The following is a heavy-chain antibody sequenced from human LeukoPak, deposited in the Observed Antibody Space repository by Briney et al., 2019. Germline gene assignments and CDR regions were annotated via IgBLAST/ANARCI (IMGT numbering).Heavy chain of an antibody. CDR1: GFAFSSYW. J-gene: IGHJ4*02. Sequence: GGSLRLSCATSGFAFSSYWMTWVRQVPGKGPEWVANINREGNEKYYVDSVKGRFTISRDNAKNSVDLQMDSLRVEDTAVYYCARVGTWELQRVFDFWGQGTLVTVSS. CDR2: INREGNEK. D-gene: IGHD4-23*01. CDR3: ARVGTWELQRVFDF. V-gene: IGHV3-7*01.